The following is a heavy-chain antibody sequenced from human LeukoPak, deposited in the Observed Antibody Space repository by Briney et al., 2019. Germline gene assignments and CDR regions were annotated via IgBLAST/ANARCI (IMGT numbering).Heavy chain of an antibody. J-gene: IGHJ4*02. CDR3: ARVRYSLLVSE. Sequence: SETLSLTCAVYGGSFSGYYWSWIRQPPGKGLEWIGEINHSGSTNYNPSLKSRVNISVDTSKNQFSLKLSSLTAADTAVYYCARVRYSLLVSEWGQETLVTVSS. V-gene: IGHV4-34*01. CDR2: INHSGST. CDR1: GGSFSGYY. D-gene: IGHD5-18*01.